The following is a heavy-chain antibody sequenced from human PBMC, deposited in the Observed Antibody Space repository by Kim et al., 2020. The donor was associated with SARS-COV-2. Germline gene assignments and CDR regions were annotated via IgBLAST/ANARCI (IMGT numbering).Heavy chain of an antibody. CDR3: ARDSGQLGSGFDY. Sequence: GGSLRLSCAASGFPFSSYGMHWIRQAPGQGLEWVAVIWYDRSNKYYADSVKGRFTISRDNSKNTLYLQMNSLRAEDTAVYYCARDSGQLGSGFDYWGQGTLVTVSS. V-gene: IGHV3-33*01. CDR1: GFPFSSYG. J-gene: IGHJ4*02. CDR2: IWYDRSNK. D-gene: IGHD7-27*01.